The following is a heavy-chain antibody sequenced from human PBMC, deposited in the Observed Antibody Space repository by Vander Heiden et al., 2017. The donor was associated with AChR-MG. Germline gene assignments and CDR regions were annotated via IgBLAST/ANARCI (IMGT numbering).Heavy chain of an antibody. CDR1: GGSFSGYY. CDR3: ARDYYESSGHYYYYYYYGMDV. J-gene: IGHJ6*02. Sequence: QVQLQQWGAGLLKPSATLSLTCAVYGGSFSGYYWRWLRQPPGKGLEWSGEINHSGSTNYNPSLKSRVTISVDTSKNQFSLKLSSVTAADTAVYYCARDYYESSGHYYYYYYYGMDVWGQGTTVTVSS. CDR2: INHSGST. V-gene: IGHV4-34*01. D-gene: IGHD3-22*01.